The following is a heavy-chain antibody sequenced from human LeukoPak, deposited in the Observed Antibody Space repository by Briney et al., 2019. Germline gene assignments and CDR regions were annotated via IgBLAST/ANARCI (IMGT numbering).Heavy chain of an antibody. CDR2: IKSKTDGGTT. CDR3: TTDPYYYDSSAYTSDY. D-gene: IGHD3-22*01. V-gene: IGHV3-15*01. CDR1: GFTFSNAW. Sequence: PGGSLRLSCAASGFTFSNAWMSWVRQAPGKGLEWVGRIKSKTDGGTTDYAAPVKGRFTISRDNSKNTLYLQMNSLRTEDTAVYYCTTDPYYYDSSAYTSDYWGQGTLVTVSS. J-gene: IGHJ4*02.